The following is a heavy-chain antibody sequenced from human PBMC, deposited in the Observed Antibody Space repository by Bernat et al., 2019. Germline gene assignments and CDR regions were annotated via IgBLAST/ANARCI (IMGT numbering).Heavy chain of an antibody. CDR1: GFTLSDYW. Sequence: EVQLVESGGGLVQPGGSLRLSCAASGFTLSDYWMHWVRQLPGKGLVWVSLIKSDGSFTTYADSVKSRFTNSRDNAKNTLYLQMNSLRAEDTAVEYCVRDREAGWLDPWGQGTLVTVSS. D-gene: IGHD1-26*01. V-gene: IGHV3-74*03. CDR3: VRDREAGWLDP. CDR2: IKSDGSFT. J-gene: IGHJ5*02.